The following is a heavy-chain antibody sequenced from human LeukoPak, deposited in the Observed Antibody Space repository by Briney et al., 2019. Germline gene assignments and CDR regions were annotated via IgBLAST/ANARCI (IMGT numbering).Heavy chain of an antibody. Sequence: GGSLRLSCAASGFTFDDYAMHWVRHAPGKGLEWVSGISWNSGSIGYADSVKGRFTISRDNAKNSLYLQMNSLRAEDTALYYCAKDRSSWYGVYNWFDPWGQGTLVTVSS. CDR2: ISWNSGSI. V-gene: IGHV3-9*01. J-gene: IGHJ5*02. D-gene: IGHD6-13*01. CDR3: AKDRSSWYGVYNWFDP. CDR1: GFTFDDYA.